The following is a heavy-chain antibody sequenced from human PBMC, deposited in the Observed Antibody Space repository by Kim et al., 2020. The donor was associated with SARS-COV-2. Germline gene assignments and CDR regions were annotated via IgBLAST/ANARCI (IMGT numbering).Heavy chain of an antibody. Sequence: SETLSLTCSVSGGSISIYYWSWIRQPPGKGLEWIGYIYDIGRTTYNPSLGSRATISADTSKNQFSLKLYSVTPADTAVYFCVRDRELGYWGPGTLVTVSS. CDR3: VRDRELGY. CDR1: GGSISIYY. J-gene: IGHJ4*02. D-gene: IGHD1-7*01. V-gene: IGHV4-59*01. CDR2: IYDIGRT.